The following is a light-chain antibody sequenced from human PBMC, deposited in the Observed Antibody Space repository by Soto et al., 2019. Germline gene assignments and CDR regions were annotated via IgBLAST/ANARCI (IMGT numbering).Light chain of an antibody. J-gene: IGLJ1*01. CDR2: TND. Sequence: QSALTQPPSASGTPGQRVTISCSGATSNFGTKSVNWYQHLPGAAPRLLIYTNDERPSGVPDRFSGSKSGTSASLAISGLQSEDEADYYCAAWDDSLNGQVFGTGTKVTVL. CDR1: TSNFGTKS. V-gene: IGLV1-44*01. CDR3: AAWDDSLNGQV.